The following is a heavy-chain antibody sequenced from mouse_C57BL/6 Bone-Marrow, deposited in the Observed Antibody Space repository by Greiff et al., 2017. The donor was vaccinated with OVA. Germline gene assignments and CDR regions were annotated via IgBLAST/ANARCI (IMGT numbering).Heavy chain of an antibody. J-gene: IGHJ3*01. V-gene: IGHV1-61*01. CDR2: IYPSASET. CDR3: ARVNDSWFAY. D-gene: IGHD2-4*01. Sequence: QVQLQQPGAELVRPGSSVKLPCKASGYTFTSYWMDWVKQRPGQGLEWIGNIYPSASETHYNQKFKDKATLTVDKSSSTAYMQLSSLTSEDSAVYDCARVNDSWFAYWGQGTLVTVSA. CDR1: GYTFTSYW.